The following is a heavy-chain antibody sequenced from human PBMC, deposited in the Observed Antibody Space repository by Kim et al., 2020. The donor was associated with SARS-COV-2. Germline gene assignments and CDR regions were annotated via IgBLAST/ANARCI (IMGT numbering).Heavy chain of an antibody. CDR3: ASLEVGAVAGTDY. V-gene: IGHV4-4*02. J-gene: IGHJ4*02. Sequence: YNPSLKRRVPISVDKSKNQFSLKLSSVTAADTAVYYCASLEVGAVAGTDYWGQGTLVTVSS. D-gene: IGHD6-19*01.